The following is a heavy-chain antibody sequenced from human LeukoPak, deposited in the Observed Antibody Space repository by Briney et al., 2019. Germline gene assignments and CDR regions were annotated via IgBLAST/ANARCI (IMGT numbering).Heavy chain of an antibody. CDR1: GFTFSSYA. CDR3: AKGGDTVTGGHYDFWSGPEY. CDR2: ISGSGGST. Sequence: PGGSLRLSCAASGFTFSSYAMSWVRQAPGKGLEWVSAISGSGGSTYYADSVKGRFTISRDNSKNTLYLQMNSLRAEDTAVYYCAKGGDTVTGGHYDFWSGPEYWGQGTLVTVSS. V-gene: IGHV3-23*01. D-gene: IGHD3-3*01. J-gene: IGHJ4*02.